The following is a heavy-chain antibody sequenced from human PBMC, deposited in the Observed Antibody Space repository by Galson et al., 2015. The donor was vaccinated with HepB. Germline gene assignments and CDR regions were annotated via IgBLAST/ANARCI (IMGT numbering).Heavy chain of an antibody. J-gene: IGHJ5*02. CDR3: ARGRWNSWGWFDP. D-gene: IGHD1-7*01. CDR2: LYTGGIR. Sequence: SLRLSCAASGFTVSDSYINWVRQAPGKEPEWLSLLYTGGIRYYADSVKGRFTISGDNSKNTVYLQMNSLRVEDTAVYYCARGRWNSWGWFDPWGQGTLVTVSS. V-gene: IGHV3-66*01. CDR1: GFTVSDSY.